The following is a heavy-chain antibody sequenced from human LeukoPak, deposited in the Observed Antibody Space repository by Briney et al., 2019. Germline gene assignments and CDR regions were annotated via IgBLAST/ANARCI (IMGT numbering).Heavy chain of an antibody. J-gene: IGHJ4*02. CDR3: ARDRNDYDFWSGYSMSYFDY. CDR2: IKWNGGST. Sequence: GGSLKLSCAASGFTFEDYDMNWVRQAPGKGLEWVSGIKWNGGSTGYADSVRGRFTISRDNAKNSLYLQMNSLRAEDTALYYCARDRNDYDFWSGYSMSYFDYWGQGTLVTVSS. CDR1: GFTFEDYD. V-gene: IGHV3-20*04. D-gene: IGHD3-3*01.